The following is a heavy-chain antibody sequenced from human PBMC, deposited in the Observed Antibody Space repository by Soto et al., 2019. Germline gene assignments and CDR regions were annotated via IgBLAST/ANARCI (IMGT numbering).Heavy chain of an antibody. D-gene: IGHD3-10*01. J-gene: IGHJ4*02. V-gene: IGHV3-23*01. CDR3: AKGRSGSGCLPPRVDC. CDR2: ISGGGDTT. CDR1: GFTFNNYA. Sequence: EVQLLESGGGLVKPGGSLRLSCAASGFTFNNYAMTWVRQAPGKGLEWVSAISGGGDTTSYSVSVKGRFTVSRDGSKNTLYLQMSSLRAEDTALYYCAKGRSGSGCLPPRVDCWGQGTQVTFSS.